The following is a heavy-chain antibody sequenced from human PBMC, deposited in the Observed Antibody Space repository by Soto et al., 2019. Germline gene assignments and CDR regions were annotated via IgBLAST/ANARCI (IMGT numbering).Heavy chain of an antibody. CDR2: IKQDGSDI. V-gene: IGHV3-7*01. J-gene: IGHJ3*02. CDR1: GFTFSSYW. D-gene: IGHD1-26*01. CDR3: ASGSHDAFDI. Sequence: GGSLRLSCAVSGFTFSSYWMSWVRQAPGKGLEWVATIKQDGSDIYYVDSVKGRFTISRDNAKNSLYLQMNSLRAEDTAVYYCASGSHDAFDIWGQGTMVTV.